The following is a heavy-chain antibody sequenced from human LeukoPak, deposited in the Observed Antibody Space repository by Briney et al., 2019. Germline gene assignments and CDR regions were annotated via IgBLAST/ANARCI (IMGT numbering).Heavy chain of an antibody. CDR2: ISSSSSYI. J-gene: IGHJ4*02. CDR1: GFTFKSYN. Sequence: GSLRLSCSTSGFTFKSYNMNLVRQAPGEGLGVVSSISSSSSYIYYADSVKGRFTISRDNAKNSLYLQMNSLRAEDTAVYYCARDGSSGWYGGVYYFDYWGQGTLVTVSS. D-gene: IGHD6-19*01. V-gene: IGHV3-21*01. CDR3: ARDGSSGWYGGVYYFDY.